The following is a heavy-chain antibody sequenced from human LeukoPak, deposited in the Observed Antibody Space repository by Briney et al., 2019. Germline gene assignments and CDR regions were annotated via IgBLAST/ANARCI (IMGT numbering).Heavy chain of an antibody. D-gene: IGHD2-2*02. CDR3: ARGPQDQTDIVVVPAAIPGVWPFDY. CDR1: GGSFSGYY. CDR2: INHSGST. V-gene: IGHV4-34*01. J-gene: IGHJ4*02. Sequence: SETLSLTCAVHGGSFSGYYWSWIRQPPGKGLEWIGEINHSGSTNYNPSLKSRVTISVDTSKNQFSLKLSSVTAADTAVYYCARGPQDQTDIVVVPAAIPGVWPFDYWGQGTLVTVSS.